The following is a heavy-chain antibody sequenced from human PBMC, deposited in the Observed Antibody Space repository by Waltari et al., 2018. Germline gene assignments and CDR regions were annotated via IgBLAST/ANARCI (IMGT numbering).Heavy chain of an antibody. V-gene: IGHV1-69*05. J-gene: IGHJ2*01. CDR1: GGPFSSFA. CDR2: IIPILGTA. D-gene: IGHD7-27*01. CDR3: ARGTGDSGYFDL. Sequence: QVQLVQSGAEVKKPGSPVKVSCPASGGPFSSFAISWVGQDPGQGLEWMGGIIPILGTANYAQKFQGRVTITTDESTSTAYMELSSLRSEDTAVYYCARGTGDSGYFDLWGRGTLVTVSS.